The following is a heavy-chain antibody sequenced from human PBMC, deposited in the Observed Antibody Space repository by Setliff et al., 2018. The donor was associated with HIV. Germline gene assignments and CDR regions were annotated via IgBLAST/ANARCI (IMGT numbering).Heavy chain of an antibody. Sequence: GGSLRLSCAASGFTFINTWMSWVRQAPGKGLEWVGRIKSRADGWPTDYAAPVKGRFIISTDDSKKTLYLQMNSLKTEDTAVYYCAPEGYNRPLDYWGQGTLVTVSS. CDR1: GFTFINTW. CDR3: APEGYNRPLDY. CDR2: IKSRADGWPT. J-gene: IGHJ4*02. V-gene: IGHV3-15*01. D-gene: IGHD5-12*01.